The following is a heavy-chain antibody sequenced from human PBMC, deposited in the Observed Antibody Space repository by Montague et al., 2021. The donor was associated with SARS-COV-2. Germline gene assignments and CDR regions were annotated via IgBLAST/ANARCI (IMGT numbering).Heavy chain of an antibody. CDR2: ISYRGNT. J-gene: IGHJ6*02. V-gene: IGHV4-59*01. CDR3: GRTPGRGGMDV. Sequence: SETLSLTCTVSGGSISGYYWSWIRQAPGKELEWIAYISYRGNTNYNPSLKSRVTISLDESKSQFSLKLSSVTAAGTAVYFCGRTPGRGGMDVWGQGATVTVSS. CDR1: GGSISGYY. D-gene: IGHD3-10*01.